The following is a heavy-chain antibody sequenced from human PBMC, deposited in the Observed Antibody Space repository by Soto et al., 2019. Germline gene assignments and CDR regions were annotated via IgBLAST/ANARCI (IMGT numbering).Heavy chain of an antibody. D-gene: IGHD4-4*01. CDR2: FDPEDGKT. J-gene: IGHJ1*01. CDR1: GYTLTELS. V-gene: IGHV1-24*01. Sequence: GASVKVSCKVSGYTLTELSMHWVRQAPGKGLEWMGGFDPEDGKTIYAQKFQGRVTMTEDTSTDTAYMELSSLRSEDTAVYYCATGLGNDYSNHRYFQHWGQGTLVTVSS. CDR3: ATGLGNDYSNHRYFQH.